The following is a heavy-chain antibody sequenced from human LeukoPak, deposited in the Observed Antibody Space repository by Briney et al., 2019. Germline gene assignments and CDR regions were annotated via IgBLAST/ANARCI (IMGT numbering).Heavy chain of an antibody. CDR1: AGSISSYY. J-gene: IGHJ4*02. CDR2: IYYSGST. D-gene: IGHD3-22*01. CDR3: ARTRSYYDSSGYINYFDY. V-gene: IGHV4-59*01. Sequence: KTSETLSLTCTVSAGSISSYYWSWIRQPPGKGLEWIGYIYYSGSTNYNPSLKSRVTISVDTSKNQFSLKLSSVTAADTAVYYCARTRSYYDSSGYINYFDYWGQGTLVTVSS.